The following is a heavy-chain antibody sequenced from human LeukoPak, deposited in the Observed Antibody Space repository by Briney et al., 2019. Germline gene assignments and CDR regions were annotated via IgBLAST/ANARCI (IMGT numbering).Heavy chain of an antibody. CDR1: GFTFNNYA. D-gene: IGHD6-13*01. Sequence: GGSLRLSCAASGFTFNNYAMSWVRQAPGKGLEWVSAISGSGGSTYYADSVKGRFTISRDNSKNTLYLQMNSLRAEDTAVYSCAKGESSSWSYYNYGMDVWGQGTTVTVSS. J-gene: IGHJ6*02. CDR3: AKGESSSWSYYNYGMDV. V-gene: IGHV3-23*01. CDR2: ISGSGGST.